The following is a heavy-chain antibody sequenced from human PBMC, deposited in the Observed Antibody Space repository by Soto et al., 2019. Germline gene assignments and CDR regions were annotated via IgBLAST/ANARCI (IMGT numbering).Heavy chain of an antibody. CDR2: ITSSSSSI. J-gene: IGHJ5*02. V-gene: IGHV3-21*06. CDR3: ASHYGDKGWFDP. CDR1: GFTFSAYN. D-gene: IGHD4-17*01. Sequence: EVQLVESGGGLVKPGGSLRLSCAASGFTFSAYNMNWVRQPPGKGLEWVSSITSSSSSIYYADSLKGRFTISRDNAKNSLYLQMNSLRAEDTAVYYCASHYGDKGWFDPWGQGTLVTVSS.